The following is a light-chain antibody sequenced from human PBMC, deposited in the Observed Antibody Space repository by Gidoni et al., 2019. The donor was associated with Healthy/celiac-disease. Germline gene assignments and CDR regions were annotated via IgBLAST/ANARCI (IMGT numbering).Light chain of an antibody. Sequence: QSALTQPRPVSGPPGQPVTISCTGPSSDVGGYNYVSWYQQHPGKAPKLMIYDVSKRPSGVPDRFSGSKSGNTASLTISGLQAEDEADYYCCSYAGSYGVVFGGGTKLTVL. CDR2: DVS. J-gene: IGLJ2*01. CDR1: SSDVGGYNY. CDR3: CSYAGSYGVV. V-gene: IGLV2-11*01.